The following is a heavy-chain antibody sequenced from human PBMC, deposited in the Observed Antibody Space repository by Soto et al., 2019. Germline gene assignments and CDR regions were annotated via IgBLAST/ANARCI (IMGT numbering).Heavy chain of an antibody. CDR2: IWYDGSNK. V-gene: IGHV3-33*01. CDR1: GFTFSSYG. J-gene: IGHJ6*02. Sequence: GGSLRLSCAASGFTFSSYGMHWVRQAPGKGLEWVAVIWYDGSNKYYADSVKGRFTISRDNSKNTLYLQMNSLRAEDTAVYYCAREYYYYGMDVWGQGTTVTVSS. CDR3: AREYYYYGMDV.